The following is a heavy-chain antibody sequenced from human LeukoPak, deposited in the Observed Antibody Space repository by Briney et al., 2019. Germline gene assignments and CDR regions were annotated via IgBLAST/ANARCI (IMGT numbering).Heavy chain of an antibody. CDR1: GFTFSSYA. V-gene: IGHV3-23*01. Sequence: PGGSLRLSCAASGFTFSSYAMSWVRQAPGKGLEWVSAISGSGGSTYYADSVKGRFTISRDSSKNTLYLQMNSLRAEDTAVYYCAKVSGYYYYMDVWGKGTTVTVSS. CDR2: ISGSGGST. J-gene: IGHJ6*03. CDR3: AKVSGYYYYMDV.